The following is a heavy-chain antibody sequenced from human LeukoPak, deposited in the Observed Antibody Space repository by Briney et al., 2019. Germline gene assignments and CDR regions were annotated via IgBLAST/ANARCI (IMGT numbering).Heavy chain of an antibody. V-gene: IGHV3-23*01. CDR1: GFSFSTYG. J-gene: IGHJ4*02. CDR3: AKVLYSSGYLPPFDY. Sequence: GGSLRLSCAASGFSFSTYGMHWVRQAPGKGLEWVSGISVSGINTYYADSVKGRFTISRDDSKNTLYLQMVSLRAEDTAVYYCAKVLYSSGYLPPFDYWGQGTLVTVSS. D-gene: IGHD3-22*01. CDR2: ISVSGINT.